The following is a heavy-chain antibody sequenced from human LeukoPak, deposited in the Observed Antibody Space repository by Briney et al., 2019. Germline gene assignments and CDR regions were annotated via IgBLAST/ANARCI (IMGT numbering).Heavy chain of an antibody. V-gene: IGHV4-59*01. CDR3: ARYYYDSSGYYAYFDY. CDR2: IYYSGST. CDR1: GGSISSYY. J-gene: IGHJ4*02. D-gene: IGHD3-22*01. Sequence: PSETLSLTCTVSGGSISSYYWSWIRQSPGKGLEWIGYIYYSGSTNYNPSLKSRVTISVDTSKNQFSLKLSSVTAADTAVYYCARYYYDSSGYYAYFDYWGQGTLVTVSS.